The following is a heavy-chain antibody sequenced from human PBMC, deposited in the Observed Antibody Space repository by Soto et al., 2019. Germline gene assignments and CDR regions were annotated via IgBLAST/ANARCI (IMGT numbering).Heavy chain of an antibody. D-gene: IGHD2-15*01. V-gene: IGHV6-1*01. CDR3: AKDGDTIPANPVRSGMDV. J-gene: IGHJ6*02. CDR2: TYYRSKWYN. CDR1: GDSVSSNSAA. Sequence: SQTLSLTRAISGDSVSSNSAAWNWIRQSPSRGLEWLGRTYYRSKWYNDYAVSVKSRITINPDTSKNQFSLQLNSVTPEDTAVYYCAKDGDTIPANPVRSGMDVWGQGTTGTVS.